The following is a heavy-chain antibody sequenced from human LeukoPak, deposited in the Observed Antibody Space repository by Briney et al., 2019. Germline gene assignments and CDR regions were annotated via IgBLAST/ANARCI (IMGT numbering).Heavy chain of an antibody. J-gene: IGHJ4*02. V-gene: IGHV3-21*01. CDR2: IDGGGYSK. Sequence: GGSLRLSCVGSGFILRDSTMNWVRQAPGKGLEWVSSIDGGGYSKFYAVSVRGRFSIFRDNAKNSVYLQMNSLRAEDTALYSCVRGDTRDYWGQGTLVTVSS. CDR1: GFILRDST. CDR3: VRGDTRDY.